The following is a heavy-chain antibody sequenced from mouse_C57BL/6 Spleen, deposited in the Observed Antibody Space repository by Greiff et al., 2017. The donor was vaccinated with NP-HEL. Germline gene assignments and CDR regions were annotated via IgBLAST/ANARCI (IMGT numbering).Heavy chain of an antibody. CDR3: ARRGPYSNYDY. V-gene: IGHV1-80*01. CDR1: GYAFSSYW. Sequence: VMLVESGAELVKPGASVKISCKASGYAFSSYWMNWVKQRPGKGLEWIGQIYPGDGDTNYNGKFKGKATLTADKSSSTAYMQLSSLTSEDSAVYFCARRGPYSNYDYWGQGTTLTVSS. J-gene: IGHJ2*01. D-gene: IGHD2-5*01. CDR2: IYPGDGDT.